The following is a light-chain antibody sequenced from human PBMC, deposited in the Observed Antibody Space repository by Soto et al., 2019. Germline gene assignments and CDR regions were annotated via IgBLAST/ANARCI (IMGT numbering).Light chain of an antibody. Sequence: ILLTQSPATLSLSPGERATLSCRASQSVSSYLAWYQQKPGQAPRLLIYDASNRATGIPARFSGSGSGTDFTLTISSLEPEDFAVYYCQQRSNWPPITLGQGTRLEIK. CDR1: QSVSSY. V-gene: IGKV3-11*01. CDR2: DAS. CDR3: QQRSNWPPIT. J-gene: IGKJ5*01.